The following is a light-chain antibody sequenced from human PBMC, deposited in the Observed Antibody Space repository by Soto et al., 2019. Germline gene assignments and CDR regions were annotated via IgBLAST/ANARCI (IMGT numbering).Light chain of an antibody. V-gene: IGLV2-8*01. Sequence: QSALTQPTSASGSPGQSVTISCTGTSSDVGGYNYVSWYQQHPGKAPKLMIYEVSKRPSGVPDRFSGSKSGNTASLTVSGLQADDEADYYCSSYAGSNNLYVFGTGTKLTVL. J-gene: IGLJ1*01. CDR2: EVS. CDR1: SSDVGGYNY. CDR3: SSYAGSNNLYV.